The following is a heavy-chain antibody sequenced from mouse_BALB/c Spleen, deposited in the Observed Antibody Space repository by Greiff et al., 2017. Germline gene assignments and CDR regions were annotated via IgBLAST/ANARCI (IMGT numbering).Heavy chain of an antibody. V-gene: IGHV1-4*01. D-gene: IGHD1-2*01. J-gene: IGHJ2*01. CDR2: INPSTGYT. CDR1: GYTFTSYT. Sequence: QVQLQQSGAELARPGASVKMSCKASGYTFTSYTMHWVKQRPGQGLEWIGYINPSTGYTEYNQKFKDKATLTADKSSSTAYMQLSSLTSEDSAVYYCASPHYYGYFDYWGQGTTLTVSS. CDR3: ASPHYYGYFDY.